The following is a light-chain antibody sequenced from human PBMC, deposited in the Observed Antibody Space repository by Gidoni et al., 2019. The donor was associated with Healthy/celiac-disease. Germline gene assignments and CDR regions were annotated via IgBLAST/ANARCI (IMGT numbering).Light chain of an antibody. CDR2: GAS. Sequence: ELVLTQSPGTLSLSPGERATLSCRASQSVSSSDLAWYQQKPGQAPRLLIYGASSSGSGTDFTLTISRLEPEDFAVYYCQQYGSSPGTFGQGTKVEIK. J-gene: IGKJ1*01. V-gene: IGKV3-20*01. CDR1: QSVSSSD. CDR3: QQYGSSPGT.